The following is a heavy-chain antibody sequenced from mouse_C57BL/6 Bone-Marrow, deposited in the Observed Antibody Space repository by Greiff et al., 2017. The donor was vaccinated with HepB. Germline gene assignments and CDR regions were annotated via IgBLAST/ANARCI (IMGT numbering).Heavy chain of an antibody. J-gene: IGHJ4*01. CDR2: INSDGGST. CDR3: ARQRYYGSSYAMDY. Sequence: EVKLMESGGGLVQPGESLKLSCESNEYEFPSHDMSWVRKTPEKRLELVAAINSDGGSTYYPDTMERRFIISRDNTKKTLYLQMSSLRSEDTALYYCARQRYYGSSYAMDYWGQGTSVTVSS. D-gene: IGHD1-1*01. V-gene: IGHV5-2*01. CDR1: EYEFPSHD.